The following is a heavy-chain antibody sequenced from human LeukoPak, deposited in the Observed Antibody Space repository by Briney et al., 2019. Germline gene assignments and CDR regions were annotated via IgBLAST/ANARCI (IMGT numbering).Heavy chain of an antibody. J-gene: IGHJ4*02. CDR3: ARVGLIAAAETPDY. V-gene: IGHV3-11*06. CDR2: ISSSGSYT. CDR1: GFTFSDYY. Sequence: PGGSLRLSCAASGFTFSDYYMSWIRQAPGKGLEWLSYISSSGSYTNYADSVKGRFTTSRDNAKNSLYLQMNSLRAEDTAVYYCARVGLIAAAETPDYWGQGTLVTVSS. D-gene: IGHD6-13*01.